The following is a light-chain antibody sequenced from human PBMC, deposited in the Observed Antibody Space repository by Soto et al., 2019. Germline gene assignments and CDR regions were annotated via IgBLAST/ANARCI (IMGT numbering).Light chain of an antibody. V-gene: IGLV1-40*01. CDR1: SSNIGAGYD. CDR2: GNS. J-gene: IGLJ3*02. Sequence: QPVLTQPPSVSGAPGQRVTISCTGSSSNIGAGYDVHWYRHLPGTAPKLLIYGNSNRPSGVPDRFSGSKSGTSASLAISGLQAEDEADYYCQSYDRSLSGWVFGGGTKLTVL. CDR3: QSYDRSLSGWV.